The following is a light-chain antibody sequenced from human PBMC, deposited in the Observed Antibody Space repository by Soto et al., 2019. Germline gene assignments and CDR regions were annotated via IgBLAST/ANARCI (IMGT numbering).Light chain of an antibody. CDR2: WAS. Sequence: DIVMTQSPDSLAVSLGERATINCKSSQSVLYSSNNKNYLAWYQQKPGQPPKLLIYWASTRESGVPDRFSGSGSGTDFTLTISSLQAEDVAGYYCQQYYSTPPYTLGQGTKLEIK. CDR1: QSVLYSSNNKNY. CDR3: QQYYSTPPYT. J-gene: IGKJ2*01. V-gene: IGKV4-1*01.